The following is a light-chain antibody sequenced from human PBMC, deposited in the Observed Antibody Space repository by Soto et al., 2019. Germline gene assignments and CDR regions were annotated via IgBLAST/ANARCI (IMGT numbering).Light chain of an antibody. J-gene: IGLJ3*02. Sequence: QSVLTQPPSASGSPGQSVTISCTGTSSDVGGYNYVSWYQQHAGKAPKLMIYEVSKRPSGVPDRFSGSKSGNTASLTVSGLQADDEADYYCSSYAGITNWVFGGGTKLTVL. CDR1: SSDVGGYNY. V-gene: IGLV2-8*01. CDR2: EVS. CDR3: SSYAGITNWV.